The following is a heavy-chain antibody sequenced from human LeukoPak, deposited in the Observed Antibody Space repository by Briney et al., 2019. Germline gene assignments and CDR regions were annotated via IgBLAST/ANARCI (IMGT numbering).Heavy chain of an antibody. CDR2: ISSSSSYI. Sequence: TGGSLRLSCAASGFSFGSYALSWVRQAPGKGLEWVSSISSSSSYIYYADSVKGRFTISRDNAKNSLYLQMNSLRAEDTAVYYCASNWALIAAAGTVYFQHWGQGTLVTVSS. J-gene: IGHJ1*01. CDR1: GFSFGSYA. CDR3: ASNWALIAAAGTVYFQH. D-gene: IGHD6-13*01. V-gene: IGHV3-21*01.